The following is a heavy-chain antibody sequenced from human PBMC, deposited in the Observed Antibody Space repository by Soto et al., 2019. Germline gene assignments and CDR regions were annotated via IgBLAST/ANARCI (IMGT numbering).Heavy chain of an antibody. Sequence: VASVKVSCKASGGTFSSYAISWVRQAPGQGLEWMGGIIPIFGTANYAQKFQGRVTITADESTSTAYMELSSLRSEDTAVYYCARETISGWYRSPKRANPFDYWGQGTLVTVSS. V-gene: IGHV1-69*13. CDR2: IIPIFGTA. J-gene: IGHJ4*02. CDR3: ARETISGWYRSPKRANPFDY. CDR1: GGTFSSYA. D-gene: IGHD6-19*01.